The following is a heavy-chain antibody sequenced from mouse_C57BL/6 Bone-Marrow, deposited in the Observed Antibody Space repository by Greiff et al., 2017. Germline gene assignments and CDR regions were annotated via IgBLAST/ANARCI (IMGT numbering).Heavy chain of an antibody. CDR2: IHPSDSDT. J-gene: IGHJ2*01. CDR1: GYTFTSYW. CDR3: AIIAHYSGSNSCFDY. V-gene: IGHV1-74*01. D-gene: IGHD1-1*01. Sequence: QVQLQQPGAELVKPGASVKVSCKASGYTFTSYWMHWVKQRPGQGLEWIGRIHPSDSDTNYNQKFKGKATLTVDKSSSTAYMQLSSLTSEDSAVYYYAIIAHYSGSNSCFDYWGQGTTLTVSS.